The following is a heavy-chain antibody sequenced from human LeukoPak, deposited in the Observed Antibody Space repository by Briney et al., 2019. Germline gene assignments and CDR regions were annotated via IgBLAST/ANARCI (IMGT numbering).Heavy chain of an antibody. J-gene: IGHJ4*02. V-gene: IGHV4-59*08. CDR2: IYYSGST. CDR3: ASYRWTHFDY. D-gene: IGHD1-26*01. Sequence: SETLSLTCTVSGGSISSYYWSWSRQPPGKGLEWIGYIYYSGSTNYNPSLKSRVTISVDTSKNQFSLKLSSVTAADTAVYYCASYRWTHFDYWGQGTLVTVSS. CDR1: GGSISSYY.